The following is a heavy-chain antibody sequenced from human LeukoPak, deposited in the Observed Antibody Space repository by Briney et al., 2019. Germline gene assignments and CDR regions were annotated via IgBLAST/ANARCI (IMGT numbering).Heavy chain of an antibody. J-gene: IGHJ3*02. CDR2: ISYDGSNK. V-gene: IGHV3-30*18. D-gene: IGHD6-6*01. Sequence: SGGSLRLSCAASGFTFSSYGMHWVRQAPGKGLEWVAVISYDGSNKYYADSVKGRFTISRDNSKNTLYLQMNSLRDEDTAVYYCAKDQLVRFFGAFDIWGQGTMVTVSS. CDR3: AKDQLVRFFGAFDI. CDR1: GFTFSSYG.